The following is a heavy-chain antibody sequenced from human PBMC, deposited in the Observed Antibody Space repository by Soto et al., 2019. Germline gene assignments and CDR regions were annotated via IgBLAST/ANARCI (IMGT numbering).Heavy chain of an antibody. CDR3: AREEGYFDGSGYYYYYGMDV. V-gene: IGHV3-33*01. D-gene: IGHD3-22*01. CDR2: IWYDGSNK. Sequence: QVQLVESGGGVVQPGRSLRLSCAASGFTFSSYGMHWVRQAPGKGLEWVAVIWYDGSNKYYADSVKGRINISRDNSDNTLYLQMNSLRAEDTAVYYCAREEGYFDGSGYYYYYGMDVWGQGTTVTVSS. CDR1: GFTFSSYG. J-gene: IGHJ6*02.